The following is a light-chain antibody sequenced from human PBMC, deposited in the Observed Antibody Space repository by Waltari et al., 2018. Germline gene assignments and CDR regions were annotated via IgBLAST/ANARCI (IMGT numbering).Light chain of an antibody. Sequence: SYELTQPSSVSVSPGQTARITCSGDVLGKKYARWFQQKPGQAPVVVIYKDRERPSGIPERFSGSSSETTVTLTISGAQVEDEGDYYCYSATDNYRVFGGGTKLTVL. CDR2: KDR. V-gene: IGLV3-27*01. J-gene: IGLJ3*02. CDR1: VLGKKY. CDR3: YSATDNYRV.